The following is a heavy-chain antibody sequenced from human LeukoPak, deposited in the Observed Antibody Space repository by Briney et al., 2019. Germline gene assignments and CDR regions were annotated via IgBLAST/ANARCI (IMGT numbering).Heavy chain of an antibody. J-gene: IGHJ3*02. D-gene: IGHD3-16*02. Sequence: PSETLSLTCTVSGGSISSYYWTWIRQPPGKGLEWIGCIYYSGTTNYNPSLKSRVTISVDTSKNQFSLKLSSVTAADTAVYYCARASGELSDAFDIWGQGTMVTVSS. CDR2: IYYSGTT. V-gene: IGHV4-59*01. CDR3: ARASGELSDAFDI. CDR1: GGSISSYY.